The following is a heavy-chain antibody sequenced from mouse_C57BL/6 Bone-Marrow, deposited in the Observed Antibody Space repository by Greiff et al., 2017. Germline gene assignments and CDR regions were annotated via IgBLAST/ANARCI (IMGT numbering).Heavy chain of an antibody. D-gene: IGHD1-1*01. J-gene: IGHJ4*01. CDR2: INPSNGGT. Sequence: QVQLQQSGTELVKPGASVKLSCKASGYTFTSYWMHWVKQRPGQGLEWIGNINPSNGGTNYNAKFKSQATLAVDKSSSAAYMQLSRLTSEDSAVYYSARWSLRWSAMDYGGQGTSVTVSS. V-gene: IGHV1-53*01. CDR1: GYTFTSYW. CDR3: ARWSLRWSAMDY.